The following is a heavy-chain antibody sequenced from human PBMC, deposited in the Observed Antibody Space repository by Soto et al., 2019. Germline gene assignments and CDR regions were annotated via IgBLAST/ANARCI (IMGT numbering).Heavy chain of an antibody. V-gene: IGHV3-33*01. CDR3: ASHKEGDCGYYYGMDV. D-gene: IGHD2-21*02. CDR1: GFTFSTYC. J-gene: IGHJ6*02. CDR2: IWYDGSNK. Sequence: QVQLVESGGGVVQPGRSLRLSCAASGFTFSTYCMHWVRQAPGKGLEWVAVIWYDGSNKYYADSVKGRFTISRDNSQNTLYLHMNSLRAEDTAVYYCASHKEGDCGYYYGMDVWGQGTTVTVSS.